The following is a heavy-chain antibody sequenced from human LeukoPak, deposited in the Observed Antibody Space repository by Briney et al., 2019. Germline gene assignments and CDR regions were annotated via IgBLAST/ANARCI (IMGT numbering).Heavy chain of an antibody. CDR3: AKDAQPNPYYDFWSGSYYYYGMDV. CDR1: GFTFSSYA. J-gene: IGHJ6*02. CDR2: ISGSGGST. D-gene: IGHD3-3*01. Sequence: GGSLRLSCAASGFTFSSYAMSWVRQAPGKGLEWVSAISGSGGSTYYADSVKGRFTISRDDSKNTLYLQMNSLRAEDTAVYYCAKDAQPNPYYDFWSGSYYYYGMDVWGQGTTVTVSS. V-gene: IGHV3-23*01.